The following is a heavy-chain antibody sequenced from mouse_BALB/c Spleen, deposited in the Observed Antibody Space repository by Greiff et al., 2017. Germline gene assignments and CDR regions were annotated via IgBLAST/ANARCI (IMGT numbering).Heavy chain of an antibody. D-gene: IGHD1-1*01. J-gene: IGHJ3*01. Sequence: QVQLQQPGAELAKPGASVKMSCKASGYTFTSYWMHWVKQRPGQGLEWIGYINPSTGYTEYNQKFKDKATLTADKSSSTAYMQLSSLTSEDSAVYYGARDYYGSSYERFAYWGQGTLVTVSA. CDR2: INPSTGYT. CDR1: GYTFTSYW. V-gene: IGHV1-7*01. CDR3: ARDYYGSSYERFAY.